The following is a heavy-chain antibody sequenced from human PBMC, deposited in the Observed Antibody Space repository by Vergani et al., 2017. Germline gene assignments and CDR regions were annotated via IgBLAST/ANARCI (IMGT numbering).Heavy chain of an antibody. J-gene: IGHJ5*02. CDR2: IYYSGST. D-gene: IGHD2-15*01. V-gene: IGHV4-59*01. CDR3: VRDRGVVGYNWFDP. CDR1: GGSISSYY. Sequence: QVQLQESGPGLVKPSETLSLTCTVSGGSISSYYWSWIRQPPGKGLEWIGYIYYSGSTNYNPSLKSRVTIAVDTSKNQCSLKLSSVTAADTAVYYCVRDRGVVGYNWFDPWGQGTLVTVSS.